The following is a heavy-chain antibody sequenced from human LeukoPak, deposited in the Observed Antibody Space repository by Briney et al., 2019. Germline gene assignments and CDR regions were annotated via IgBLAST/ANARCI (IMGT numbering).Heavy chain of an antibody. CDR2: IIPIFGTA. V-gene: IGHV1-69*05. D-gene: IGHD2-2*03. CDR3: ARVGYCSSTSCRRFNDAFDI. J-gene: IGHJ3*02. CDR1: GGTFSSYA. Sequence: ASVKVSCKASGGTFSSYAISWVRQAPGQGLEWMGGIIPIFGTANYAQKFQGRVTITTDESTSTAYMELSSLRSEDTAVYYCARVGYCSSTSCRRFNDAFDIWGRGTMVTVSS.